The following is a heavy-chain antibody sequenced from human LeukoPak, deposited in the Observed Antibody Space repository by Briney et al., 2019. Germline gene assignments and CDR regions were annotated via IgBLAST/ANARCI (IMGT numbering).Heavy chain of an antibody. CDR3: AVSGGSGYYPLDY. CDR1: GYTFTGSY. Sequence: ASVKVSCKASGYTFTGSYMHWVRQAPGQGLEWMGWINPNSGGTNYAQKFQGRVTMTRDTSISTAYMELSRLRSDDTAVYYCAVSGGSGYYPLDYWGQGTLVTVSS. D-gene: IGHD3-22*01. V-gene: IGHV1-2*02. CDR2: INPNSGGT. J-gene: IGHJ4*02.